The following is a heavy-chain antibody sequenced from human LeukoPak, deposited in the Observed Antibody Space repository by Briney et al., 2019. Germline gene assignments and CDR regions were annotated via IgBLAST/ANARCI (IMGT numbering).Heavy chain of an antibody. CDR1: GFTFSSYA. J-gene: IGHJ4*02. D-gene: IGHD3-16*01. Sequence: PGGSLRLSCAASGFTFSSYAMHWVRQAPGKGLEWVAVISYDGSNKYYADSVKGRFTISRDNSKNALYLQMNSLRAEDTAVYYCARDYDYVWTFDYWGQGTLVTVSS. CDR2: ISYDGSNK. CDR3: ARDYDYVWTFDY. V-gene: IGHV3-30*04.